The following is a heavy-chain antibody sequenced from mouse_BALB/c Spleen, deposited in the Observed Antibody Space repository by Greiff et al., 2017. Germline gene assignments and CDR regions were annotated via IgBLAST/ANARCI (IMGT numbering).Heavy chain of an antibody. D-gene: IGHD1-2*01. J-gene: IGHJ1*01. Sequence: VKLQESGAELVKPGASVKLSCKASGYTFTSYYMYWVKQRPGQGLEWIGEINPSNGGTNFNEKFKSKATLTVDKSSSTAYMQLSSLTSEDSAVYYCTRKDYYGLYWYFDVWGAGTTVTVSS. CDR3: TRKDYYGLYWYFDV. CDR2: INPSNGGT. V-gene: IGHV1S81*02. CDR1: GYTFTSYY.